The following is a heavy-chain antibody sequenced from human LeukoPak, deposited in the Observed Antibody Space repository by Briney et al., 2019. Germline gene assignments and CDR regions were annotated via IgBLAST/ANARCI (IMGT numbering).Heavy chain of an antibody. V-gene: IGHV3-9*01. J-gene: IGHJ3*02. CDR2: INWNSGSI. D-gene: IGHD5-24*01. CDR3: TKVDGVLPDAFDI. Sequence: PGGSLRLSCAASGFTFDDYAMHWVRQAPGKGLEWVSGINWNSGSIGYADSVKGRFTISRDNAKNSLYLQMNSLRVEDTALYYCTKVDGVLPDAFDIWGQGTMVTVSS. CDR1: GFTFDDYA.